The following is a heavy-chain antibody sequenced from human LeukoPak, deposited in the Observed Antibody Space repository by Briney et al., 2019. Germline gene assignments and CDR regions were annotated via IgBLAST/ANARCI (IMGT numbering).Heavy chain of an antibody. CDR2: ISSSGSTI. CDR1: GFTFSDYY. Sequence: GGSLRLSCAASGFTFSDYYMSWLRQAPGQGLEWVSYISSSGSTIYYADSVKGRFTISRDNAKNSLYLQMNSLRAEDTAVYYCARDRAYSSGPFDYWGQGTLVTVSS. J-gene: IGHJ4*02. CDR3: ARDRAYSSGPFDY. D-gene: IGHD6-19*01. V-gene: IGHV3-11*01.